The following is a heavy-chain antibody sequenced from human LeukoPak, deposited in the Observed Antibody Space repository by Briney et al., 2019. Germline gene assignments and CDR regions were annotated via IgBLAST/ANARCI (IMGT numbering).Heavy chain of an antibody. J-gene: IGHJ3*02. CDR3: ARLSGADASDI. D-gene: IGHD1-26*01. CDR1: GFTYSSYS. V-gene: IGHV3-48*02. CDR2: ISSGSSII. Sequence: GGSLRLSCAASGFTYSSYSLNWVRQAGGKGLEWVSYISSGSSIIYYGDSMKSRFTITRDNAKNSLYLQMHTLRDDDTAVYYGARLSGADASDIWGQGTMVTVSS.